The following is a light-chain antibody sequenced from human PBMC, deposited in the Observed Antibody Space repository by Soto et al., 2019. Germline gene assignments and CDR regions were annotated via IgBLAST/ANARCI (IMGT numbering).Light chain of an antibody. J-gene: IGKJ1*01. CDR3: QQSYITPRT. CDR1: QSISSS. V-gene: IGKV1-39*01. Sequence: DIQMTQSPSSLSASVRDRVSITCRASQSISSSLNWYQLKPGKAPKLLIYAASSLQSGVPSRFSGSGSGTDFTLTISSLQPEDFATYYCQQSYITPRTFGLGTKVEIK. CDR2: AAS.